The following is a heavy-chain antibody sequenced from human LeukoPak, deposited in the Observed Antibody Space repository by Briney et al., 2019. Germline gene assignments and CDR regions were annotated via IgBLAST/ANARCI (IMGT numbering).Heavy chain of an antibody. CDR1: GGTFSSYA. CDR3: ARDGESSGSDDFDY. CDR2: INASGGST. J-gene: IGHJ4*02. Sequence: ASVKVSFKASGGTFSSYAISWVRQAPGQGLEWMGIINASGGSTSYAQKFQGRLTMTRDTSTSTVYLELSSLRSEDTAVYYCARDGESSGSDDFDYWGQGTLVTVSS. D-gene: IGHD1-26*01. V-gene: IGHV1-46*01.